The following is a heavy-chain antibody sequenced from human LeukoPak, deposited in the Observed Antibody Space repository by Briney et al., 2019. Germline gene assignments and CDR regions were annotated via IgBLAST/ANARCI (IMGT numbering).Heavy chain of an antibody. CDR1: GFTFSSYA. Sequence: GGSLRLSCAASGFTFSSYAMHWVRQAPGKGLEWVAVISYDGSNKYYADSVKGRFTISRDNSENTLYLQMNSLRAEDTAVYYCARDGAYYGDYDGWGQGTLVTVSS. D-gene: IGHD4-17*01. V-gene: IGHV3-30-3*01. CDR3: ARDGAYYGDYDG. J-gene: IGHJ4*02. CDR2: ISYDGSNK.